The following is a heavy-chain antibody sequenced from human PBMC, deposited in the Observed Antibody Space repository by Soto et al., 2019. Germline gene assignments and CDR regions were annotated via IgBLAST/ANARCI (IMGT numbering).Heavy chain of an antibody. Sequence: EVQLLESGGGLVQPGGSLRLSCAASGFTFNNYDMSWVRQAPGKGLEWVSGISRSGGTTHYADFVKGRFTISRDNSKNTVYLQVNSLRAEDTAAYFCAKDRGTSSGVFIIPGTFDILGQGTMVTVSS. CDR2: ISRSGGTT. D-gene: IGHD3-3*01. CDR3: AKDRGTSSGVFIIPGTFDI. V-gene: IGHV3-23*01. CDR1: GFTFNNYD. J-gene: IGHJ3*02.